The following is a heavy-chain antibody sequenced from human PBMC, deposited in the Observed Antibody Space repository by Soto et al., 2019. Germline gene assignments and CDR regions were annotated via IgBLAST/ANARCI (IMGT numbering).Heavy chain of an antibody. CDR2: IYHSGST. D-gene: IGHD2-2*03. CDR1: GGSISSSNW. CDR3: ARYRVDIVVVPAAKYFDY. Sequence: ASETLSLTCAVSGGSISSSNWWSWVRQPPGKGLEWIGEIYHSGSTNYNPSLKSRVTISVDKSKNQFSLKLSSVTAADTAVYYCARYRVDIVVVPAAKYFDYWGQGTLVTVSS. J-gene: IGHJ4*02. V-gene: IGHV4-4*02.